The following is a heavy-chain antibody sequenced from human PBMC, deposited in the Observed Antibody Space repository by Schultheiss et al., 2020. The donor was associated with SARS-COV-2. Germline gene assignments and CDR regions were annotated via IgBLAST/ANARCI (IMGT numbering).Heavy chain of an antibody. J-gene: IGHJ2*01. CDR2: ISSSGSTI. Sequence: GSLRLSCAASGFTFSSYEMNWVRQAPGKGLEWVSYISSSGSTIYYADSVKGRFTISRDNAKNSLYLQMNSLRAEDTAVYYCARGYSYGSYYDLWGRGTLVTVSS. V-gene: IGHV3-48*03. CDR1: GFTFSSYE. CDR3: ARGYSYGSYYDL. D-gene: IGHD5-18*01.